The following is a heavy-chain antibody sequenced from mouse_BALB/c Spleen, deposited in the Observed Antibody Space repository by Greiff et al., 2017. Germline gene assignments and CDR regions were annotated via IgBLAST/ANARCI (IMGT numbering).Heavy chain of an antibody. CDR2: INPYNDGT. V-gene: IGHV1-14*01. D-gene: IGHD2-1*01. Sequence: EVQLQESGPELVKPGASVKMSCKASGYTFTSYVMHWVKQKPGQGLEWIGYINPYNDGTKYNEKFKGKATLTSDKSSSTAYMELSSLTSEDSAVYYCAREDGNYVAWFAYWGQGTTLTVSS. CDR3: AREDGNYVAWFAY. CDR1: GYTFTSYV. J-gene: IGHJ2*01.